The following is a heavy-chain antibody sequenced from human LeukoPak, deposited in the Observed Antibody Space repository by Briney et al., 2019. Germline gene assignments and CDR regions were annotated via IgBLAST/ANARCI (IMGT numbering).Heavy chain of an antibody. Sequence: GGSLRLSCAASGFTFSSYEMNWVRQAPGKGLEWVSYISHIGSYIYYSDSVKGRFTISRDNAKNSLYLQMNSLRAEDTAVYYSARNTAMGNYYYYYMDVWGKGTTVTISS. CDR3: ARNTAMGNYYYYYMDV. CDR1: GFTFSSYE. CDR2: ISHIGSYI. D-gene: IGHD5-18*01. J-gene: IGHJ6*03. V-gene: IGHV3-21*05.